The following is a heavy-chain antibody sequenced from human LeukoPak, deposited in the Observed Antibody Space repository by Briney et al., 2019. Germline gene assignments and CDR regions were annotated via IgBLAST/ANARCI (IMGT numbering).Heavy chain of an antibody. CDR2: INPNSGGT. CDR3: ARNKGWGAAGAYYMDV. D-gene: IGHD6-25*01. V-gene: IGHV1-2*02. J-gene: IGHJ6*03. CDR1: GYTFTGYY. Sequence: ASVKVSCKASGYTFTGYYMHWVRQAPGQGLEWMGWINPNSGGTNYAQKFQGRVTLTRETSISTAYMELSRLRSDDTAVYYCARNKGWGAAGAYYMDVWGKGTTVTVSS.